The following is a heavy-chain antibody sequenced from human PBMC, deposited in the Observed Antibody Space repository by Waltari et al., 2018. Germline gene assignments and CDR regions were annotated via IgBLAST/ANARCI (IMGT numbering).Heavy chain of an antibody. Sequence: QVQLVQSGAEVKKPGASVTVSCKASGYTFTGYYMHWVRQDPGQGLEWMGRINPNSGGTNYAQKFQGRVTMTRDTSISTAYMELSRLRSDDTAVYYCARDFSEEYSSSSDYWGQGTLVTVSS. CDR3: ARDFSEEYSSSSDY. J-gene: IGHJ4*02. CDR1: GYTFTGYY. D-gene: IGHD6-6*01. V-gene: IGHV1-2*06. CDR2: INPNSGGT.